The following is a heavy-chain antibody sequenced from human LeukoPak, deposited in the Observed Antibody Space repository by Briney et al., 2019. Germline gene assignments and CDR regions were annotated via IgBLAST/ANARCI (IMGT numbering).Heavy chain of an antibody. CDR2: IYYSGST. V-gene: IGHV4-59*01. D-gene: IGHD5-18*01. Sequence: SETLSLTCTVSGGSTSSYYWSWIRQPPGKGLEWIGYIYYSGSTNYNPSLKSRVTISVDTSKNQFSLKLSSVSAADTAVYYCARHGSGHSFGYDFDSWGQGTLVTVSS. CDR3: ARHGSGHSFGYDFDS. J-gene: IGHJ4*02. CDR1: GGSTSSYY.